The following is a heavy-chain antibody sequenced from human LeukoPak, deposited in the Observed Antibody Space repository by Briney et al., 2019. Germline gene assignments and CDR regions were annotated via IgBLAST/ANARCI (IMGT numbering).Heavy chain of an antibody. V-gene: IGHV1-3*01. J-gene: IGHJ4*02. CDR1: GYTLSSHA. D-gene: IGHD6-13*01. Sequence: ASVNVSCTASGYTLSSHALHWVRQAPGQRLEWMGWINAGNGNTKYSQKFQGRVTITRDTSASTAYMELSSLRSEDTAVYYCARDLEGGSSSRSPEGDYWGQGTLVTVSS. CDR2: INAGNGNT. CDR3: ARDLEGGSSSRSPEGDY.